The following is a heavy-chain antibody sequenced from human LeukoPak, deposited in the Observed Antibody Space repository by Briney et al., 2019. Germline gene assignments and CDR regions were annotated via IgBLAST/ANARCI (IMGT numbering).Heavy chain of an antibody. CDR2: IYTSGST. Sequence: SETLSLTCTVSGGSIISNYWSWIRQPAGKGLEWIGRIYTSGSTDYNPSLKSRVTMSVDTSKNQFSLKVKSVTAADTAVYYCARGGCTGGSCYSGQNYYNGVDFWGQGTTVTVSS. V-gene: IGHV4-4*07. J-gene: IGHJ6*02. D-gene: IGHD2-15*01. CDR3: ARGGCTGGSCYSGQNYYNGVDF. CDR1: GGSIISNY.